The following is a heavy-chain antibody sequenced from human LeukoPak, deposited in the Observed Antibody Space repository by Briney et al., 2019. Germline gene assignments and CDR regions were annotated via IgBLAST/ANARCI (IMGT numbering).Heavy chain of an antibody. Sequence: SVKVSCKASGGTFSSYAISWVRQAPGQGLEWMGGIIPIFGTANYAQKFQGRVTITADESTSTAYMELSSLRSEDTAVYYCARPTSGNYGPFDYWGQGTLVTVSS. CDR1: GGTFSSYA. D-gene: IGHD4-11*01. J-gene: IGHJ4*02. V-gene: IGHV1-69*13. CDR2: IIPIFGTA. CDR3: ARPTSGNYGPFDY.